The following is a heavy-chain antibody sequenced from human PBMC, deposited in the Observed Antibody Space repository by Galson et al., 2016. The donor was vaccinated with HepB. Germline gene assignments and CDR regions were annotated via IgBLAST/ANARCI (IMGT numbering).Heavy chain of an antibody. Sequence: SVKVSCKASGYTFVTYGITWVRQAPGQGLEWMGWISGDNGNTHYAQKFQGRVTMITDTSTSTVYMELRSLRSDDTAVYYCARVPRHADWFDPWGQGTLVTVSS. CDR2: ISGDNGNT. J-gene: IGHJ5*01. CDR1: GYTFVTYG. V-gene: IGHV1-18*01. CDR3: ARVPRHADWFDP. D-gene: IGHD1-1*01.